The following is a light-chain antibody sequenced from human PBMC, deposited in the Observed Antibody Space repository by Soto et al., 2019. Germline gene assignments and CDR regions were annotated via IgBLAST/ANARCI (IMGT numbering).Light chain of an antibody. Sequence: DIQMTQSPSSLSASVGDRLTITCRASQSISSYLNWYQQKPGKXPXXLIYAASSLQSGVPSRFSGSGSGTDFTLTISSLQPEDFATYYCQQSYTTLTFGGGTKVEIK. CDR2: AAS. CDR1: QSISSY. CDR3: QQSYTTLT. V-gene: IGKV1-39*01. J-gene: IGKJ4*01.